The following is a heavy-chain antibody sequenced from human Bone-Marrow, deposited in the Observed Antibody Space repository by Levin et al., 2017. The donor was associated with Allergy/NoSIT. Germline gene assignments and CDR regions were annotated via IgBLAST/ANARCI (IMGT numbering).Heavy chain of an antibody. J-gene: IGHJ4*02. CDR1: GGSIYSHA. D-gene: IGHD3-10*01. Sequence: ASVKVSCKASGGSIYSHAISWVRQAPGQGLEWMGGIIPMFGAPNYAQKFQDRVAITADESTSTAYMEMTSLTFDDTAMYFCASADLTLARGVPSDYWGQGTLVSVSS. CDR3: ASADLTLARGVPSDY. CDR2: IIPMFGAP. V-gene: IGHV1-69*13.